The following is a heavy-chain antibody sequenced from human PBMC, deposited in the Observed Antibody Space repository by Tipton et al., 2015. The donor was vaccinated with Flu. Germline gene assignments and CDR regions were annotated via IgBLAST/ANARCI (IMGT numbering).Heavy chain of an antibody. CDR1: GDSISSSSYY. CDR3: AREGRREQLALDY. V-gene: IGHV4-39*07. CDR2: IYYSGST. J-gene: IGHJ4*02. D-gene: IGHD6-6*01. Sequence: PGLVKPSETLSLTCTVSGDSISSSSYYWGWIRQPPGKGLEWIGSIYYSGSTYYNPSPKSRVTISVDTSKNQFSLKLSSVTAADTAVYYCAREGRREQLALDYWGQGTLVTVSS.